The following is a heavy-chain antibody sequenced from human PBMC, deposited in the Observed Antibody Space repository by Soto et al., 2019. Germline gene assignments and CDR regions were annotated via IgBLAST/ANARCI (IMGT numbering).Heavy chain of an antibody. J-gene: IGHJ6*02. D-gene: IGHD3-10*01. CDR3: AIVLWFGELLVSYYYYYGMDV. V-gene: IGHV1-18*01. Sequence: GASVKVSCKASGYTFTSYGISWVRQAPGQRLERMGWISAYNGNTNYAQKLQGRVTMTTDTSTSTAYMELRSLRSDDTAVYYCAIVLWFGELLVSYYYYYGMDVWGQGTTVIVSS. CDR2: ISAYNGNT. CDR1: GYTFTSYG.